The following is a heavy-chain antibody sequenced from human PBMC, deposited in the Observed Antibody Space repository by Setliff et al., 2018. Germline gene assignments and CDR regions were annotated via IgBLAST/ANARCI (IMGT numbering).Heavy chain of an antibody. CDR1: GDPMSSRRYY. CDR2: IFYDGNS. J-gene: IGHJ5*02. D-gene: IGHD3-10*01. Sequence: SETLSLTCTVSGDPMSSRRYYWVWIRQPPGKGLEWIGAIFYDGNSYYNPSLKGRVTMSVDTSKNVFSRKLRSVTAADTSVYYCARQMSPPGMARARGFNWFDPWGQGTLGTVSS. V-gene: IGHV4-39*01. CDR3: ARQMSPPGMARARGFNWFDP.